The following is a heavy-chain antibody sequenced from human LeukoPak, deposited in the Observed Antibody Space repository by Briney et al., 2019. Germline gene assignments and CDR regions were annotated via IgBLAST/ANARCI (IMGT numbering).Heavy chain of an antibody. D-gene: IGHD2-2*01. CDR2: ISSSSSTI. Sequence: GGSLRLSCAASGFTFSSYSMNWVRQAPGKGLEWVSYISSSSSTIYYADSVKGRFTISRDNAKNSLYLQMNSLGAEDTALYYCARGRGCSSLSCYPDYWGQGTLVTVSS. CDR1: GFTFSSYS. J-gene: IGHJ4*02. V-gene: IGHV3-48*04. CDR3: ARGRGCSSLSCYPDY.